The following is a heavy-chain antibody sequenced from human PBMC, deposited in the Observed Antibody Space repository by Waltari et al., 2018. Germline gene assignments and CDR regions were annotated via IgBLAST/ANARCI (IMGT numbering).Heavy chain of an antibody. J-gene: IGHJ4*02. CDR3: AKDRGGGYSYGYFDY. CDR1: GFTFSSYA. V-gene: IGHV3-23*01. Sequence: EVQLLESGGGLVQPGGSLRLSCAASGFTFSSYAMSWVRQAPGKGLEWVSAICGRGGSTYYADSVKGRFTISRDNSKNTLYLQMNSLRAEDTAVYYCAKDRGGGYSYGYFDYWGQGTLVTVSS. D-gene: IGHD5-18*01. CDR2: ICGRGGST.